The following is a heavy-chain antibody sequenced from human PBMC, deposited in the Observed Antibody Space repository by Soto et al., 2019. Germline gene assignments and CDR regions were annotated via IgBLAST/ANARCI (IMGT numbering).Heavy chain of an antibody. V-gene: IGHV4-61*01. CDR2: IFFTGST. CDR1: GGSVSTGSYD. CDR3: TRDRHGMDV. Sequence: SETLSFTCTVSGGSVSTGSYDWSWIRQPPGKGLEWIGKIFFTGSTHYNPSLRNRVTMSVDTSKDQFSLTLTSVTAADTAVYYCTRDRHGMDVWGQGTTVTVSS. J-gene: IGHJ6*02.